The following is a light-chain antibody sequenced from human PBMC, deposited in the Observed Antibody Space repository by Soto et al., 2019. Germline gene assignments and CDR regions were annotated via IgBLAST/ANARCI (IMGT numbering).Light chain of an antibody. Sequence: EIVVTKAPGTLSLSPGDRATLSCRASQSVSSSHLARSQQNPCQAPRLLSYGPYSRTTRIPDRFSGSGAGTDFTLPISRLEPEDFAWYYCQQYDRSPHTFGQRTKLEIK. CDR1: QSVSSSH. V-gene: IGKV3-20*01. CDR2: GPY. CDR3: QQYDRSPHT. J-gene: IGKJ2*01.